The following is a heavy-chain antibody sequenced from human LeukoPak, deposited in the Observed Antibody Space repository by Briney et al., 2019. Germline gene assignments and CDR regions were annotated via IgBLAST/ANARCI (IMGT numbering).Heavy chain of an antibody. J-gene: IGHJ4*02. CDR1: GFTFSTYG. CDR3: AKIEGKYQLANVPDH. Sequence: GGSLKLSCAASGFTFSTYGMHWIRQAPGKGLEWVAFIRYDGNNKYYADFVKGRFTISRDNSKNTLYLHMNSLRTEDTAVYYCAKIEGKYQLANVPDHWGQGTLVTVSS. D-gene: IGHD2-2*01. CDR2: IRYDGNNK. V-gene: IGHV3-30*02.